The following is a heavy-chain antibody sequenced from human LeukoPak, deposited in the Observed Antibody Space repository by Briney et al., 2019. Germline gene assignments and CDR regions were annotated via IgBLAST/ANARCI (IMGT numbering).Heavy chain of an antibody. J-gene: IGHJ6*02. CDR3: ARDSGIAVAGAYYYYYGMDV. CDR1: GFTFSSYW. D-gene: IGHD6-19*01. Sequence: GGSLRLSCAASGFTFSSYWMTWVRQAPGKGLEWVASINHNGNVNYHVDSVKGRFTISRDNAKNSLYLQMSNLRAEDTAVYYCARDSGIAVAGAYYYYYGMDVWGQGTTVTVSS. CDR2: INHNGNVN. V-gene: IGHV3-7*03.